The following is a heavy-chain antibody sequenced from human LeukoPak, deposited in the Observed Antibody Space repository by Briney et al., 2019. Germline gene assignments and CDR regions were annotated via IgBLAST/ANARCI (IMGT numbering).Heavy chain of an antibody. V-gene: IGHV3-48*01. CDR1: GFTFRSYS. D-gene: IGHD3-22*01. CDR2: ISSGSNTM. CDR3: ARDLHFDYESSHAFDI. J-gene: IGHJ3*02. Sequence: GGSLRLSCAAFGFTFRSYSMSWVRQAPGKGLEWVSYISSGSNTMFYADSMKGRFTISRDNAKNSLFLQMNILRAEDTAVYYCARDLHFDYESSHAFDIWGQGTMATVSS.